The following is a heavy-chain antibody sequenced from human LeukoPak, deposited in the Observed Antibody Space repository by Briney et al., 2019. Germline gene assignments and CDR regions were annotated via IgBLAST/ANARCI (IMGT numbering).Heavy chain of an antibody. Sequence: GGTLRLSCAASGFTFGSYGMSWVRQAPGKGLEWVSAISGSGGSTYYADSVKGRFTISRDNSKNTLYLQMNSLRAEDTAVYYCTGATTDDYWGQGTLVTVSS. V-gene: IGHV3-23*01. CDR2: ISGSGGST. J-gene: IGHJ4*02. CDR3: TGATTDDY. CDR1: GFTFGSYG. D-gene: IGHD4/OR15-4a*01.